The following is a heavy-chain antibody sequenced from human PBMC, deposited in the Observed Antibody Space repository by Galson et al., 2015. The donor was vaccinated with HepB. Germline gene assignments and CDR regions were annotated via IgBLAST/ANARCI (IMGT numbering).Heavy chain of an antibody. CDR2: IYSGGST. J-gene: IGHJ4*02. V-gene: IGHV3-53*04. CDR3: AKSTSISGDPVDY. D-gene: IGHD3-10*01. CDR1: GFTVSSNY. Sequence: SLRLSCAASGFTVSSNYMSWVRQAPGKGLEWVSVIYSGGSTYYADSVKGRFTISRHNSKNTLYLQMNSLRAEDTAVYYCAKSTSISGDPVDYWGQGTLVTVSS.